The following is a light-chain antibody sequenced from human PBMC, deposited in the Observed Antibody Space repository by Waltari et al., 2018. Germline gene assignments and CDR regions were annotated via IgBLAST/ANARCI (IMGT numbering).Light chain of an antibody. CDR3: QKCGNLPPT. J-gene: IGKJ1*01. V-gene: IGKV3-11*01. CDR2: SAS. Sequence: ILLTQSPDTLSSSPGEIATRSCRASQIVTNSLAWYQQKPGQAPRLLIYSASNRATGVPDRFSGSGSGTDFSLTISRLEPEDFAVYYCQKCGNLPPTFGQGTKVEIK. CDR1: QIVTNS.